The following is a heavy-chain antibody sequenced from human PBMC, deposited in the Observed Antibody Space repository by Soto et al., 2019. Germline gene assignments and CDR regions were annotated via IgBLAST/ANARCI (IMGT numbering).Heavy chain of an antibody. CDR1: SDSISSYY. CDR3: SRGTSWQLPFDY. J-gene: IGHJ4*02. V-gene: IGHV4-59*01. D-gene: IGHD6-13*01. CDR2: ISYSGST. Sequence: TLSLTCTVSSDSISSYYWSWIRQPPGKRLEWIGYISYSGSTDYNPSLKSRVTISGDTSKNQFPLKVSSVTAADTAVYYCSRGTSWQLPFDYWGQGTLVTVSS.